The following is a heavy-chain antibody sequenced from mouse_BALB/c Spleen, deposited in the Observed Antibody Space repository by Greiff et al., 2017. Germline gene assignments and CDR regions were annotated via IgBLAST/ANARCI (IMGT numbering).Heavy chain of an antibody. Sequence: VQLQQSGPELVKPGASVKMSCKASGYTFTSYVMHWVKQKPGQGLEWIGYINPYNDGTKYNEKFKGKATLTSDKSSSTAYMELSSLTSEDSAVYYCARERDGYYVGYAMDYWGQGTSVTVSS. J-gene: IGHJ4*01. D-gene: IGHD2-3*01. CDR1: GYTFTSYV. CDR3: ARERDGYYVGYAMDY. CDR2: INPYNDGT. V-gene: IGHV1-14*01.